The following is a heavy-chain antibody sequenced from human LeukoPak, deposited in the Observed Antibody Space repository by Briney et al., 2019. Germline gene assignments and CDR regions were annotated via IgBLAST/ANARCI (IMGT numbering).Heavy chain of an antibody. J-gene: IGHJ4*02. CDR1: GFTFSSYW. CDR2: IKQDGSEK. CDR3: ARDIGTYSGSYYAFDY. V-gene: IGHV3-7*01. D-gene: IGHD1-26*01. Sequence: GGSLRLSCAASGFTFSSYWMSWVRQAPGKGLEWVANIKQDGSEKYYVDSVKGRFTISRDNAKNSLYPQMNSLRAEDTAVYYCARDIGTYSGSYYAFDYWGQGTLVTVSS.